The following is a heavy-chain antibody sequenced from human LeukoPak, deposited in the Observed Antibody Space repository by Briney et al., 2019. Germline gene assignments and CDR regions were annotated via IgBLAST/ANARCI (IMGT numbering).Heavy chain of an antibody. CDR3: ASCNDASDI. D-gene: IGHD2/OR15-2a*01. J-gene: IGHJ3*02. Sequence: SETLSLTCTVSGYSISSGYYWGWIRQPPGKGLEWIGSIYHSGSTYYNPSLKSRVTMSLDTSKNQFSLKLSSVTAADTAVYYCASCNDASDIWGQGTMVTVSS. CDR1: GYSISSGYY. CDR2: IYHSGST. V-gene: IGHV4-38-2*02.